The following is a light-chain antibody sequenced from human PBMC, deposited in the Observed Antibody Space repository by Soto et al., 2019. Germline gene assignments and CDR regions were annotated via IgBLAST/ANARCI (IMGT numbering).Light chain of an antibody. V-gene: IGLV2-14*03. CDR3: TSFTTSDTFV. J-gene: IGLJ1*01. CDR2: DVN. Sequence: QSALAQPASVSGSPGQSITISCTGTSNDVGHFNYVSWFQQHPGKAPKLLIFDVNNWPSGVSDRFSGSKSGNTASLTISGLQPEDEADHYCTSFTTSDTFVFGSGTKVTVL. CDR1: SNDVGHFNY.